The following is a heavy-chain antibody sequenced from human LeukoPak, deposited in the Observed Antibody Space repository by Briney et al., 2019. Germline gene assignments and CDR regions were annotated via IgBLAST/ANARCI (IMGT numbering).Heavy chain of an antibody. D-gene: IGHD3-16*02. CDR1: GFTFSSYS. V-gene: IGHV3-48*04. CDR2: ISSSSSTI. Sequence: PGGSLRLSCAASGFTFSSYSMNWVRQAPGKGLEWVSYISSSSSTIYYADSVKGRFTISRDNAKNSLYLQMNSLRAEDTAVYYCATQRDYVWGSYRSPGYWGQGTLVTVSS. J-gene: IGHJ4*02. CDR3: ATQRDYVWGSYRSPGY.